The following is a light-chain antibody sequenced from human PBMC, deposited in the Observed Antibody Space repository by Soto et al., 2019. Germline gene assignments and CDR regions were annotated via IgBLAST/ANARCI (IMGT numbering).Light chain of an antibody. J-gene: IGKJ4*01. CDR1: QTVSSSY. CDR3: HQYGTSPLT. Sequence: EIVLTQSPGTLSLSPGERATLSCRASQTVSSSYLAWYQQKPGQAPRLLIYAASHRATGIPDRFSGSGSGTDFTLTISRLEPEDFAVFYCHQYGTSPLTFGGGTKVDIK. CDR2: AAS. V-gene: IGKV3-20*01.